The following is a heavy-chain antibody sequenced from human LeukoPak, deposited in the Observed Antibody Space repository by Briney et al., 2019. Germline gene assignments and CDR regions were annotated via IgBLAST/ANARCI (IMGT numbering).Heavy chain of an antibody. V-gene: IGHV3-53*01. Sequence: GGSLRLSCAASGFIVSSNYMNWVRQAPGKGLEWVSVIYSGGTTFYADSVKGRFTISRDDSKNTLYLQMNILSAEDTAVYYCARASSIGAAGLFDYWGQGTRVTVSS. CDR1: GFIVSSNY. CDR2: IYSGGTT. D-gene: IGHD6-13*01. J-gene: IGHJ4*02. CDR3: ARASSIGAAGLFDY.